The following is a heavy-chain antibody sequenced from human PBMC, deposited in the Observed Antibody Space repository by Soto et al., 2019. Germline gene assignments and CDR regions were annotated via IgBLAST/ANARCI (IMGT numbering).Heavy chain of an antibody. CDR1: GGSISSSSYY. CDR3: ARRTVNIRTFYSGLKTHCFDY. J-gene: IGHJ4*02. D-gene: IGHD6-19*01. Sequence: SETLTLTCTVSGGSISSSSYYWGWIRQPPGKGLEWIGSIHYSGSTYYNPSLKSRVTISVDTSKNQLSLKLSSVTAADTAIYYCARRTVNIRTFYSGLKTHCFDYWGQGAPVTVSS. V-gene: IGHV4-39*01. CDR2: IHYSGST.